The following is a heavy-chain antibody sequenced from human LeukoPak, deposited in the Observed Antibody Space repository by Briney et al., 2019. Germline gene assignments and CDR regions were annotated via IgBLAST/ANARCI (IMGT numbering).Heavy chain of an antibody. D-gene: IGHD5-12*01. Sequence: PGGSLRLSCAASGFTVSNNYMTWVRQAPGKGLEWVSVIYSVGSTYYADSVKGRFTFSRDNSKNTLYLQMNSLKGEDTAVYYCARDGYRGSTYFEYWGQGTLVTVSS. J-gene: IGHJ4*02. CDR3: ARDGYRGSTYFEY. V-gene: IGHV3-53*01. CDR2: IYSVGST. CDR1: GFTVSNNY.